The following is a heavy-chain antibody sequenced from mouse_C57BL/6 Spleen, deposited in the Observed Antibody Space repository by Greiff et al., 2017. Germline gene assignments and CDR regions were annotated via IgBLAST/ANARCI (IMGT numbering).Heavy chain of an antibody. CDR2: IHPTSGST. CDR1: GYTFTSYW. CDR3: ASSPPGGYYAMDY. V-gene: IGHV1-64*01. J-gene: IGHJ4*01. Sequence: QVQLQQPGAELVKPGASVKLSCKASGYTFTSYWMHWVKQRPGQGLEWIGMIHPTSGSTNYNAKFKSTDTLTVDKSSSTAYMQLSSLTSADSAVYYGASSPPGGYYAMDYWGQGTSVTVSS.